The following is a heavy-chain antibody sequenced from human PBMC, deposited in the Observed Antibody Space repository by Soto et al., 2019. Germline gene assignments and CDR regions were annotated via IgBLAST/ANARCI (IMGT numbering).Heavy chain of an antibody. V-gene: IGHV3-30-3*01. J-gene: IGHJ6*02. CDR1: GSTFSGYA. CDR2: IWYDRSNK. Sequence: GGSLRLSCAASGSTFSGYAMHWVRQAPGEGVECGAVIWYDRSNKDYAGSVKCCLTIARDKSKKALYLPMNSQRDGETAVYYCARCRPLVRGPRYGMDVWGQRPTVTVS. D-gene: IGHD3-10*01. CDR3: ARCRPLVRGPRYGMDV.